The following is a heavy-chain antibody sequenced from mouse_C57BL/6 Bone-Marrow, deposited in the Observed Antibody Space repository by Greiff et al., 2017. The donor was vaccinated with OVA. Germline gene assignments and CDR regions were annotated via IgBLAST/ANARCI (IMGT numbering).Heavy chain of an antibody. Sequence: VQLQQSGAELVRPGASVKLSCTASGFNIKDDYMHWVKQRPEQGLEWIGWIDPENGDTESASKFQGKATITADTSSNTAYLQLSSLTSEDTAVYYCTGVRGAMDYCGQGTAVTVSS. J-gene: IGHJ4*01. CDR2: IDPENGDT. CDR3: TGVRGAMDY. V-gene: IGHV14-4*01. D-gene: IGHD2-13*01. CDR1: GFNIKDDY.